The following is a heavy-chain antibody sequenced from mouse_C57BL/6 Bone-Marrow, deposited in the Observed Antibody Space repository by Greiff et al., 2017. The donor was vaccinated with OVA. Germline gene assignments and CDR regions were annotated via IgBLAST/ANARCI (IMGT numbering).Heavy chain of an antibody. CDR1: GFTFSSYG. D-gene: IGHD1-1*01. CDR3: ASYYYGSSYDWYFDV. Sequence: EVQVVESGGDLVKPGGSLKLSCAASGFTFSSYGMSWVRQTPDKRLEWVATISSGGSYTYYPASVKGRFTISRDNAKNTLYLQMSSLKSEDTAMYYCASYYYGSSYDWYFDVWGTGTTVTVSS. J-gene: IGHJ1*03. CDR2: ISSGGSYT. V-gene: IGHV5-6*01.